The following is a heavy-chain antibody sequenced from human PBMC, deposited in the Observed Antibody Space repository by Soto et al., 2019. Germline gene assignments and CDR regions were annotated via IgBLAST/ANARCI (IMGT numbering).Heavy chain of an antibody. J-gene: IGHJ6*02. D-gene: IGHD3-3*01. V-gene: IGHV3-30-3*01. CDR3: ARDMSSLYYDFWSGPLDV. Sequence: PGGSLRLSCTTSGFTFSSYAMYWVRQAPGKGLEWVAVTSYDGSNKDYADSVKGRFTISRDNSKNTLYLQMNSLRAGDTAVYYCARDMSSLYYDFWSGPLDVWGQGTTVXV. CDR1: GFTFSSYA. CDR2: TSYDGSNK.